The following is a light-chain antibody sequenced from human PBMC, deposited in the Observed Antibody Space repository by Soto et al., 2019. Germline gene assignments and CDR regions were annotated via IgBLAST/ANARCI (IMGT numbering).Light chain of an antibody. V-gene: IGLV2-14*01. CDR1: SSDVGGHNT. Sequence: QSVLTQPASVSGSPGQSITISCTGTSSDVGGHNTVSWYQKHPDKAPQLLIFGVSLRPSAISTRFSGSHSGNTASLTISGLQPEDEADYFCSSYTSSATLVFGGGTKLTVL. J-gene: IGLJ2*01. CDR2: GVS. CDR3: SSYTSSATLV.